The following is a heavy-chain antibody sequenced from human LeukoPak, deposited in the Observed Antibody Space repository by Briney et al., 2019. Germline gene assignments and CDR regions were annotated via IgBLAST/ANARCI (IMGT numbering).Heavy chain of an antibody. CDR3: AGHHPRNTVDF. Sequence: PSETLSLTCTVSGGSISSYFWSWIRQPPGKGLEWIAYISDIGSINYNPSLKSRVTISLDTSKNQFSLKLSSVTAADTAVYYCAGHHPRNTVDFWGQGTLVTVSS. CDR2: ISDIGSI. D-gene: IGHD2-8*02. V-gene: IGHV4-59*08. CDR1: GGSISSYF. J-gene: IGHJ4*02.